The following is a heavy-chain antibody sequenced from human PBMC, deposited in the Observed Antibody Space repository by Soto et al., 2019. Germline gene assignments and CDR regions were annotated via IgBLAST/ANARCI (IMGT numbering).Heavy chain of an antibody. J-gene: IGHJ6*02. CDR3: LPGGVPYGLDV. D-gene: IGHD3-16*01. V-gene: IGHV3-74*01. Sequence: EEQLVESGGDLVQPGGSLTLSCAVSGFTFRNYWMHWVRQAPGEGLAWVSQINGDGRSATYADSVRGRFTISRDNAKNKPYLEKNSPGGEDTAVYFCLPGGVPYGLDVWGQG. CDR2: INGDGRSA. CDR1: GFTFRNYW.